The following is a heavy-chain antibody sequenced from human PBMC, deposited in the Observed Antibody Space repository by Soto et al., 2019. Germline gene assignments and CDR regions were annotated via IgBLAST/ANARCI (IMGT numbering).Heavy chain of an antibody. Sequence: QVQLVESGGGVVQPGRSLRLSCAASGFTFSSYGMHWVRQAPGKGLEWVAVISYDGSNKYYADSVKGRFTISRDNSKNALYLQMNSLRAEETAVYYCAKDASRYAYYYYGMDVWGQGTTVTVSS. CDR1: GFTFSSYG. CDR2: ISYDGSNK. J-gene: IGHJ6*02. CDR3: AKDASRYAYYYYGMDV. D-gene: IGHD6-13*01. V-gene: IGHV3-30*18.